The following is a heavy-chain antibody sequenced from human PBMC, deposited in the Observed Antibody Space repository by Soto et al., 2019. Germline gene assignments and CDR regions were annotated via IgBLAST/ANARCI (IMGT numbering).Heavy chain of an antibody. CDR2: IYYSGST. CDR1: GGSISSGGYY. CDR3: ARADARQQLVRGDGWFDP. Sequence: QVQLQESRPGLVKPSQTLSLTCTVSGGSISSGGYYWNWIRQHPGKGLEWIGYIYYSGSTNYNPSLKRPVNISVTKSRNQSSLKVTSVTDADTAVYYCARADARQQLVRGDGWFDPWGQGTLVTVSS. J-gene: IGHJ5*02. V-gene: IGHV4-31*01. D-gene: IGHD6-13*01.